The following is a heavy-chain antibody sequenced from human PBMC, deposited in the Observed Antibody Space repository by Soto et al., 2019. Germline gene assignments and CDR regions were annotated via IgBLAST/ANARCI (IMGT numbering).Heavy chain of an antibody. CDR1: GFTFSSYG. V-gene: IGHV3-30*18. Sequence: GGSLRLSCAASGFTFSSYGMHWVRQAPGKGLEWVAVISYDGSNKYYADSVKGRFTISRDNSKNTLYLQMNSLRAEDTAVYYCAKERDSSGWFNAFDIWGQGKMVTVSS. D-gene: IGHD6-19*01. CDR3: AKERDSSGWFNAFDI. J-gene: IGHJ3*02. CDR2: ISYDGSNK.